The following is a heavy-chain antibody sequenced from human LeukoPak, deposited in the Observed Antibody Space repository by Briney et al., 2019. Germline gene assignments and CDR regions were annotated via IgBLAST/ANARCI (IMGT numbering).Heavy chain of an antibody. CDR3: ARAGGGYDSYYYYYMDV. V-gene: IGHV4-38-2*02. D-gene: IGHD5-12*01. J-gene: IGHJ6*03. Sequence: SETLSLTCTVSGYSISSGYYWGWIRQPPGKGLEWIGSIYHSGSTYYNPSLKSRVTISVDTSKNQFSLKLSSVTAADTAVYYCARAGGGYDSYYYYYMDVWGKGTTVTVSS. CDR1: GYSISSGYY. CDR2: IYHSGST.